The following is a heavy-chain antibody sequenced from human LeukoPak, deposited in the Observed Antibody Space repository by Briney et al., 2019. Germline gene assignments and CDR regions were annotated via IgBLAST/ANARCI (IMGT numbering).Heavy chain of an antibody. Sequence: PGGSLRLSCAASGFTFSTYRMDWVRQAPGQGLEWVSSISSTSSYIYYADSVRGRFTISRDNAKNSLYLQMNSLRAEDTAVYYCARGPPFGRDCSTTSCYQDYWGQRTLVTVSS. D-gene: IGHD2-2*01. CDR2: ISSTSSYI. J-gene: IGHJ4*02. CDR3: ARGPPFGRDCSTTSCYQDY. V-gene: IGHV3-21*01. CDR1: GFTFSTYR.